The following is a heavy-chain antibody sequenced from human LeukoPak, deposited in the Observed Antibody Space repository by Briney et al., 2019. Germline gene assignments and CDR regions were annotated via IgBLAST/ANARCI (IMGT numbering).Heavy chain of an antibody. J-gene: IGHJ4*02. CDR2: VRGSGGST. CDR3: AREESGSSGWYDY. CDR1: GFTFSSYA. V-gene: IGHV3-23*01. Sequence: GGSLRLSCAASGFTFSSYAMSWVRQAPGKGLEWVSGVRGSGGSTYYADSVKGRFTISRDNAKNSLYLQMNSLRAEDTAVYYCAREESGSSGWYDYWGQGTLVTVSS. D-gene: IGHD6-19*01.